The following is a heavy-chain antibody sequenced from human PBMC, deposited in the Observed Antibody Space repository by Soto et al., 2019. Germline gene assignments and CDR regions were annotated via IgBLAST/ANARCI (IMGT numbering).Heavy chain of an antibody. D-gene: IGHD2-2*01. CDR3: ATFIFCSSTTCYGREGGY. J-gene: IGHJ4*02. Sequence: PGGSLRLSCAASGFTFSSYGMSWVRQAPGKGLGWVSAISHSGGNTYYADSVKGRFTISRDNSKNTLYLQMNSLRAEDTAVYYCATFIFCSSTTCYGREGGYWGQGTLVTVSS. CDR2: ISHSGGNT. CDR1: GFTFSSYG. V-gene: IGHV3-23*01.